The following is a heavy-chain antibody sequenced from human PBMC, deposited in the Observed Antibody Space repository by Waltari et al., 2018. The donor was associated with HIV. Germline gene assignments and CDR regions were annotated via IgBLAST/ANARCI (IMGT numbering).Heavy chain of an antibody. CDR3: ARQGYYYDSSGYYTGAFDI. D-gene: IGHD3-22*01. CDR1: GGSISSSSHY. V-gene: IGHV4-39*01. J-gene: IGHJ3*02. CDR2: IYYSGST. Sequence: QLQLQESGPGLVKPSETLSLPCTVSGGSISSSSHYWGWIRQPPGKGLEWIGSIYYSGSTYYNPSLKSRVTISVDTSKNQFSLKLSSVTAADTAVYYCARQGYYYDSSGYYTGAFDIWGQGTVVTVSS.